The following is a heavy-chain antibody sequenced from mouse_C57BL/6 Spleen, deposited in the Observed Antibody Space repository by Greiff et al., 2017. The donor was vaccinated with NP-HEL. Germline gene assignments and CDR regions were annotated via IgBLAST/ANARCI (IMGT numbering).Heavy chain of an antibody. CDR3: TRDNLFAY. D-gene: IGHD1-3*01. V-gene: IGHV1-15*01. CDR2: IDPETGGT. J-gene: IGHJ3*01. CDR1: GYTFTDYE. Sequence: LVESGAELVRPGASVTLSCKASGYTFTDYEMHWVKQTPVHGLEWIGAIDPETGGTAYNQKFKGKAILTADKSSSTAYMELRSLTSEDSAVYYCTRDNLFAYWGQGTLVTVSA.